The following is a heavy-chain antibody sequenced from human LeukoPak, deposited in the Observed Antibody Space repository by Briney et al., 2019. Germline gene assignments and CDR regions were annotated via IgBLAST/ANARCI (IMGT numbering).Heavy chain of an antibody. Sequence: GGSLRLSYAASGFTFSSYVMSCVRQAPGKGLEWVSAISFSGDRTYYADSVKGRFTISRDNSKNTLYLQINSLRVEDTAVYYCARLREQWLVNYYYGMDVWGKGTTVTVSS. CDR3: ARLREQWLVNYYYGMDV. CDR1: GFTFSSYV. CDR2: ISFSGDRT. J-gene: IGHJ6*04. V-gene: IGHV3-23*01. D-gene: IGHD6-19*01.